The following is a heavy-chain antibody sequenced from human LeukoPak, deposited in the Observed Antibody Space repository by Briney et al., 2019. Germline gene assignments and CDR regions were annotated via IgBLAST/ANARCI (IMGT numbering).Heavy chain of an antibody. CDR2: IRSKAYGGTT. V-gene: IGHV3-49*04. Sequence: GGSLRLSCTASGFIFGDYAVSWVREAPGKGVEWVGFIRSKAYGGTTEYAASVKGSFTISRDDSKSIAYLQMNSLKTEDTGVYYCTRTYRSSWYDGFDIWGQGTMVTVSS. J-gene: IGHJ3*02. CDR1: GFIFGDYA. CDR3: TRTYRSSWYDGFDI. D-gene: IGHD6-13*01.